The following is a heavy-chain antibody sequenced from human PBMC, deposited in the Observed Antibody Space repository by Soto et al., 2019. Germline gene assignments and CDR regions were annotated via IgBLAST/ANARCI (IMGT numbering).Heavy chain of an antibody. V-gene: IGHV1-18*01. CDR3: ARGYCSSTSCLYYYYGMDV. D-gene: IGHD2-2*01. J-gene: IGHJ6*02. CDR2: ISTYNGNT. Sequence: GASVKVSCKASGYTFTSYGISWVRQAPGQRHEWMEWISTYNGNTNYAQKTQGRVTMTTDTSTSTAYMELRSLRSDDTAVYYCARGYCSSTSCLYYYYGMDVLGQGTTVTVSS. CDR1: GYTFTSYG.